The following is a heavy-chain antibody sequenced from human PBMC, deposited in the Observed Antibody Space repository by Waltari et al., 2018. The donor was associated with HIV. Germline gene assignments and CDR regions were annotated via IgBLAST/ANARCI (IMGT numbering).Heavy chain of an antibody. CDR1: GFTFSSHW. CDR3: AREYFYESSGYYYRSTFDY. Sequence: EVQLVESGGGLVQPGESPRLSCAASGFTFSSHWMSWVRQAPGKGLEWVANIEPDGSETYYVDSVKGRFTISRDNAKTSLYLQMNSLRAEDTAVYFCAREYFYESSGYYYRSTFDYWGQGTLVTVSS. CDR2: IEPDGSET. D-gene: IGHD3-22*01. J-gene: IGHJ4*02. V-gene: IGHV3-7*01.